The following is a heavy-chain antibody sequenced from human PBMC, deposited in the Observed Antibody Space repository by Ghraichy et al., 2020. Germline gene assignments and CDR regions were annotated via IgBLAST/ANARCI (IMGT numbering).Heavy chain of an antibody. CDR2: ISSSSSYI. J-gene: IGHJ6*03. CDR3: ARVLGTIFRDYYYMDV. Sequence: GGSLRLSCAASGFTFSSYSMNWVRQAPGKGLEWVSSISSSSSYIYYADSVKGRFTISRDNAKNSLYLQMNSLRAEDTAVYYCARVLGTIFRDYYYMDVWGKGTTVTVSS. CDR1: GFTFSSYS. V-gene: IGHV3-21*01. D-gene: IGHD3-3*01.